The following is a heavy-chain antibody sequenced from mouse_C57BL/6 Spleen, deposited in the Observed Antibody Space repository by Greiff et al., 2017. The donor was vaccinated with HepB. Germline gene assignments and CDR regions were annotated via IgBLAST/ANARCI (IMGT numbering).Heavy chain of an antibody. D-gene: IGHD1-1*01. Sequence: EVQLQQSGPELVKPGASVKIPCKASGYTFTDYNMDWVKQSHGKSLEWIGDINPNNGGTIYNQKFKGKATLTVDKSSSTAYMELRSLTSEDTAVYYCARGGFTTVGARGFAYWGQGTLVTVSA. CDR1: GYTFTDYN. V-gene: IGHV1-18*01. CDR3: ARGGFTTVGARGFAY. J-gene: IGHJ3*01. CDR2: INPNNGGT.